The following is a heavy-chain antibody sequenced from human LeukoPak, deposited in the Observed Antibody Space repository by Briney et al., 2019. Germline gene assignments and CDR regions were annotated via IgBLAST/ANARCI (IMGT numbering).Heavy chain of an antibody. D-gene: IGHD3-3*01. J-gene: IGHJ4*02. CDR3: ARVAPDFWSGYRLFDY. CDR1: GYTFTGYY. CDR2: INPNSGGT. V-gene: IGHV1-2*02. Sequence: ASVKVSCKASGYTFTGYYMHWVRQAPGQGLEWMGWINPNSGGTNYAQKFQGRVTMTRDTSISTAYMELSRLRSDDAAVYYCARVAPDFWSGYRLFDYWGQGTLVTVSS.